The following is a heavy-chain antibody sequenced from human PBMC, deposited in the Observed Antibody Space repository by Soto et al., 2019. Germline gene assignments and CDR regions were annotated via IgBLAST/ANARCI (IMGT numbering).Heavy chain of an antibody. J-gene: IGHJ4*02. D-gene: IGHD3-3*01. Sequence: QVQLVESGGGVVQPGRSLRLSCAASGFTFSSYGMHWVRQAPGKGLEWVAVISYDGSNKYYADSVKGRFTISRDNSKNTLYLQMNSLRAEDTAVYYCAKELVARKSNYDFWSGYQPVWGQGTLVTVSS. V-gene: IGHV3-30*18. CDR1: GFTFSSYG. CDR3: AKELVARKSNYDFWSGYQPV. CDR2: ISYDGSNK.